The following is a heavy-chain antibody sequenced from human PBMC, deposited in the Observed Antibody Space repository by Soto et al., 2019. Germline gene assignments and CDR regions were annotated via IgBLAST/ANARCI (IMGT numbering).Heavy chain of an antibody. V-gene: IGHV4-39*01. J-gene: IGHJ6*02. Sequence: SATLSLTCTVSGVSISSISYYWGWIRQPPGKGLEWIGSIYYSGSTYYNPSLKSRVTISVDTSKNQFSLKLSSVTAADTAVYYCARTEDEYWSGYEHCGMDVWCQGTPVTVCS. CDR1: GVSISSISYY. CDR3: ARTEDEYWSGYEHCGMDV. CDR2: IYYSGST. D-gene: IGHD3-3*01.